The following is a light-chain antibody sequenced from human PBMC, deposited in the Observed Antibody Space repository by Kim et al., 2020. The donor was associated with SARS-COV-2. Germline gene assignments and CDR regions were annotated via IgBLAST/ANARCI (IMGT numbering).Light chain of an antibody. V-gene: IGLV1-51*01. CDR1: SSNIGNNY. J-gene: IGLJ1*01. CDR3: GTWDNSLSAGYV. CDR2: DNN. Sequence: QKVTISGSESSSNIGNNYVSWYQQLPGTAPKLLIYDNNKRPSGIPDRFSGSKSGTSATLGITGLQTGDEADYYCGTWDNSLSAGYVFGTGTKVTVL.